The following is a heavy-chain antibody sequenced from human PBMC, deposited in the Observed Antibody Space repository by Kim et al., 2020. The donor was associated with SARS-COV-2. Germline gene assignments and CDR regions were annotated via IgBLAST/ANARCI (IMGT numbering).Heavy chain of an antibody. Sequence: ADSAKGRFHISRDHAKNSLDLQMNRLGAEDTAVYYGASQYSRDWYFDYWGQGTLVTVSS. V-gene: IGHV3-11*01. D-gene: IGHD6-6*01. J-gene: IGHJ4*02. CDR3: ASQYSRDWYFDY.